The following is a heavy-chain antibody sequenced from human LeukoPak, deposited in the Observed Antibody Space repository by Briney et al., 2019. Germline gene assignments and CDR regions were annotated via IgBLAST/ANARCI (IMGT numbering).Heavy chain of an antibody. D-gene: IGHD3-22*01. CDR1: GFTFSLYG. CDR2: ISSSGTYI. V-gene: IGHV3-21*04. Sequence: GGSLRLSCEASGFTFSLYGFNWVRQAPGKGLEWVSSISSSGTYIYYADSVKGRFTISRDNAKNSLYLQMNSLRAEDTAVYYCARGGGERYYYDSSGYYYPFDYWGQGTLVTVSS. J-gene: IGHJ4*02. CDR3: ARGGGERYYYDSSGYYYPFDY.